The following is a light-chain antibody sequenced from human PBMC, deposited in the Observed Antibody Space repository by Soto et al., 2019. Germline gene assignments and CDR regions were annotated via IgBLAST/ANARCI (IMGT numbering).Light chain of an antibody. CDR2: AAS. CDR3: QQYNNWPLT. V-gene: IGKV3-15*01. CDR1: QNISNSY. Sequence: IVLTQFPATLPLSPGKGSPFSCRATQNISNSYLAWYQQKPGQAPSLLISAASTRATGIPSRFSGSGSGTEFTLTISSLQSEDFAIYYCQQYNNWPLTFGGGTTVDIK. J-gene: IGKJ4*01.